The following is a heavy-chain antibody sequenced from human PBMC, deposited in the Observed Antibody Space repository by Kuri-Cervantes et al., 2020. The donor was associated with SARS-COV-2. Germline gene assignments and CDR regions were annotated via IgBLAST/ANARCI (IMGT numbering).Heavy chain of an antibody. V-gene: IGHV4-4*07. CDR2: IYTSGST. CDR3: ARGTHYIPLIFGVVWGAFDI. J-gene: IGHJ3*02. Sequence: SGTLSLTCTVSGGSISSHYWSWIRQPPGKGLEWIGRIYTSGSTNYNPSLKSRVTMSVDTSKNQFSLKLSSVTAADTAVYYCARGTHYIPLIFGVVWGAFDIWGQGTMVTVSS. D-gene: IGHD3-3*01. CDR1: GGSISSHY.